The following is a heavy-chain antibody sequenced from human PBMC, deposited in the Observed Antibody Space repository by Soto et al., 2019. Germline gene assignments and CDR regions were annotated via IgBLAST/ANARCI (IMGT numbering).Heavy chain of an antibody. CDR2: IYYSGST. CDR3: ARVSGGSSGWQSHPHYFDY. V-gene: IGHV4-59*01. J-gene: IGHJ4*02. Sequence: SETLSLTCTVSGGSISSYYWSWIRQPPGKGLEWIGYIYYSGSTNYNPSLKSRVTISVDTSKNQFSLKLSSVTAADTAVYYCARVSGGSSGWQSHPHYFDYWGQGTLVTVST. CDR1: GGSISSYY. D-gene: IGHD6-19*01.